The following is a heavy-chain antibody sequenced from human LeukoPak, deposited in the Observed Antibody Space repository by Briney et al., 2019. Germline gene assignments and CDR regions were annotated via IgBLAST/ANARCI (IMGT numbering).Heavy chain of an antibody. CDR3: ARDYQQHLYLYYFDY. Sequence: SETLSLTCTVSGGSISSYYWSWIRQPPGKGLEWIGYIYYNGSTNYNPSLKSRVTISVDTSKNQFSLKLSSVTAADTAVYYCARDYQQHLYLYYFDYWGQGTLVTVSS. J-gene: IGHJ4*02. CDR2: IYYNGST. CDR1: GGSISSYY. D-gene: IGHD6-13*01. V-gene: IGHV4-59*12.